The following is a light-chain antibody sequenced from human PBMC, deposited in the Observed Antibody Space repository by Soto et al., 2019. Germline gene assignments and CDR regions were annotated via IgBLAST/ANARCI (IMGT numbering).Light chain of an antibody. CDR2: DVS. CDR1: SSDIGTYKY. Sequence: QSVLTQPRSVSGSPGQSVTISCTGTSSDIGTYKYVSWYQQHPGKGPKLMIYDVSKRPSGVPDRFSGSKSGNTASLTISGLQAEDEADYYCCSYAGSYTFVVFGGGTKLTVL. J-gene: IGLJ2*01. CDR3: CSYAGSYTFVV. V-gene: IGLV2-11*01.